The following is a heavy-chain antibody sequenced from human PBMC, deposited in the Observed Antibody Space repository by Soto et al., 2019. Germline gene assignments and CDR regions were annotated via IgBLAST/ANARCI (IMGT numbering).Heavy chain of an antibody. CDR1: GYTFTSYD. D-gene: IGHD1-7*01. CDR2: MNPNSGNT. J-gene: IGHJ6*03. Sequence: ASVKVSCKASGYTFTSYDINWVRQATGQGLEWMGWMNPNSGNTGYAQKFQGRVTMTRNTSISTAYMELSSLRSEDTAVYYCARGSGGTTFYYYYYMDVWGKGTTVTVSS. V-gene: IGHV1-8*01. CDR3: ARGSGGTTFYYYYYMDV.